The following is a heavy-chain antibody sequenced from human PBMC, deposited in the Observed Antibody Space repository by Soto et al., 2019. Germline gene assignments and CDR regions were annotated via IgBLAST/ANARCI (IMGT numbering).Heavy chain of an antibody. J-gene: IGHJ5*02. D-gene: IGHD2-15*01. CDR2: MNANSGNT. Sequence: ASVKVSCKASGYTFTSYDINWVRQATGQGLEWMGWMNANSGNTEYSQKFQGRVTITRDTSTSTAYMELSSLRSEDTAVYYCAWAYCSGGSCYSPVDPWGQGTLVTVSS. V-gene: IGHV1-8*01. CDR1: GYTFTSYD. CDR3: AWAYCSGGSCYSPVDP.